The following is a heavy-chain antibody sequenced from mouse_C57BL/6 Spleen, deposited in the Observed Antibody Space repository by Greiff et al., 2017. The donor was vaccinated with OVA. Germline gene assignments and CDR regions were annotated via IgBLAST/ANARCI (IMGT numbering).Heavy chain of an antibody. D-gene: IGHD6-5*01. Sequence: QVQLQQPGAELVRPGSSVKLSCKASGSTFTSYWMHWVKQRPIQGLEWIGNIDTSDSETHYNQKFKDKATLTVDKSSSTAYMQLSSLTSEDSAVYYCARVKSLYWYFEVWGTGTTVTVAS. CDR3: ARVKSLYWYFEV. CDR1: GSTFTSYW. V-gene: IGHV1-52*01. J-gene: IGHJ1*03. CDR2: IDTSDSET.